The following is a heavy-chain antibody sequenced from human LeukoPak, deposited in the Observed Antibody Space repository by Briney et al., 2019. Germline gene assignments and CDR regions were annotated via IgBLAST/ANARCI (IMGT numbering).Heavy chain of an antibody. D-gene: IGHD3-22*01. CDR3: ARDPSGYFNY. CDR1: GGSISSGDYY. CDR2: IYYSGST. J-gene: IGHJ4*02. V-gene: IGHV4-61*08. Sequence: SETLSLTCTVSGGSISSGDYYWSWIRQPPGKGLEWIGFIYYSGSTNYNPSLKSRVTISVDTSKNQFSLKLSSVTAADTAVYYCARDPSGYFNYWGQGTLATVSS.